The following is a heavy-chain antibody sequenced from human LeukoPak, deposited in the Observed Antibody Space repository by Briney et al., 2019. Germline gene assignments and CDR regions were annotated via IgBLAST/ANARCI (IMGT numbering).Heavy chain of an antibody. CDR1: GITFSNYA. Sequence: GGSLRLSCAASGITFSNYAMSWVRQAPGKGLEWVSIIGYRGGSIYYAYSVKGRFTISRDNSKNTLYLQMNSLRAEDTAVYYCAKDGGYRNTAAIHHFDYWGQGTLVTVSS. CDR2: IGYRGGSI. J-gene: IGHJ4*02. CDR3: AKDGGYRNTAAIHHFDY. V-gene: IGHV3-23*01. D-gene: IGHD2-2*02.